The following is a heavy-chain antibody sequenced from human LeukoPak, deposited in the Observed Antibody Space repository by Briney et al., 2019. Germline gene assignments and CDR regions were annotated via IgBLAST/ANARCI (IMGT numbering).Heavy chain of an antibody. CDR3: ARIVSSGSFYGY. V-gene: IGHV1-2*02. Sequence: ASVKVSCKASGYTFTGYYMHWVRQAPGQGLEWMGWINPNSGGTVYAQSFQGRVIMTRDTSITTAYMELSRLTSDDTAFYYCARIVSSGSFYGYWGQGTLVTVSS. CDR2: INPNSGGT. D-gene: IGHD3-10*01. J-gene: IGHJ4*02. CDR1: GYTFTGYY.